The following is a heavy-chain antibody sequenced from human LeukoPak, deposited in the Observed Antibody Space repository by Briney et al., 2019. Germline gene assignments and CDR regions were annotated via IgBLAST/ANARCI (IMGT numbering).Heavy chain of an antibody. CDR2: IYYSGST. Sequence: PSETLSLTCTVSGGSISNYYWSWIRQPPGKGLEWIGYIYYSGSTNYNPSLKSRVTISVDTSKNQFSLKLTSVTAADTAVYYCARDRSGSYYNWYFDLWGCGTLVTVSS. CDR1: GGSISNYY. J-gene: IGHJ2*01. CDR3: ARDRSGSYYNWYFDL. D-gene: IGHD1-26*01. V-gene: IGHV4-59*01.